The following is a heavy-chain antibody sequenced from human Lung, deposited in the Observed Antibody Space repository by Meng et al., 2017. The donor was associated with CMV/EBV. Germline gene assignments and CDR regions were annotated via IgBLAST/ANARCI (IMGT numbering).Heavy chain of an antibody. CDR3: AREARGNCGFYYFFYY. Sequence: ASVNVSCQACGYTFTDYYIHWVRQAPGQGREWMGWINPNSGVTNYAQRFQGRVSMTSYMYISAAYMELNGLRSDDTAAFYCAREARGNCGFYYFFYYWGQGXLVTVSS. CDR1: GYTFTDYY. CDR2: INPNSGVT. J-gene: IGHJ4*02. D-gene: IGHD3-22*01. V-gene: IGHV1-2*02.